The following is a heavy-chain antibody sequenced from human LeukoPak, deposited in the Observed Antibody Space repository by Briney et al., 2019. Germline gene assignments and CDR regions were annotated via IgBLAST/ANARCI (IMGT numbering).Heavy chain of an antibody. CDR1: GGSISSSSYY. V-gene: IGHV4-39*01. CDR3: ARQPLNSGSYFDY. J-gene: IGHJ4*02. CDR2: IYYSGST. Sequence: PSETLSLTCTVSGGSISSSSYYWGWIRQPPGKGLEWIGSIYYSGSTYYNPSLKSRVTISVDTSKNQFSLKLSSVTAVDTAVYYCARQPLNSGSYFDYWGQGTLVTVSS. D-gene: IGHD1-26*01.